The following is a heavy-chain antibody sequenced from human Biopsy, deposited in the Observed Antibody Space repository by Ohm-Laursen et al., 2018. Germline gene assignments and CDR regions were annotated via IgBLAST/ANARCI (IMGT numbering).Heavy chain of an antibody. D-gene: IGHD2-8*01. CDR1: GYTFTGYY. Sequence: ASVKVSCKTSGYTFTGYYLHWVRQAPGQGLEWMGWVNPDSGVTNFALKVQDRVTMTRDTSLNTAYLELSRLTSHDTAVYYCAKSHCSNPYCPDDALDVWGQGTVVTVTS. CDR2: VNPDSGVT. J-gene: IGHJ3*01. CDR3: AKSHCSNPYCPDDALDV. V-gene: IGHV1-2*02.